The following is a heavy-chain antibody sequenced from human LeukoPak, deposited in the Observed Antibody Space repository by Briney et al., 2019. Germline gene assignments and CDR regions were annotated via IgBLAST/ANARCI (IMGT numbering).Heavy chain of an antibody. J-gene: IGHJ4*02. CDR3: ARDIGHSYGFDC. CDR1: GFTFDDYA. Sequence: PGGSLRLSCAASGFTFDDYAMHWVRQAPGKGLEWVSGISWNSGSIGYADSVKGRFTIPRDNAKTSLYLQMNSLRAEDTALYYCARDIGHSYGFDCWGQGTLVTVSS. CDR2: ISWNSGSI. V-gene: IGHV3-9*01. D-gene: IGHD5-18*01.